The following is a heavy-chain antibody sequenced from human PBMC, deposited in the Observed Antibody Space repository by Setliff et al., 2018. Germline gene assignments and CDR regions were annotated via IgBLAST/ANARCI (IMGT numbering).Heavy chain of an antibody. D-gene: IGHD3-3*01. V-gene: IGHV4-38-2*02. CDR2: IGHTGSI. CDR1: GYSISSGYI. CDR3: ARALQFLEWSNFDY. J-gene: IGHJ4*02. Sequence: PSETLSLTCTVSGYSISSGYIWGWIRQPPGKGLEWVGNIGHTGSINYNPSLKSRLTISRDTSKNQVSLKLNSVTATDTAVYYCARALQFLEWSNFDYWGQGTLVTVSS.